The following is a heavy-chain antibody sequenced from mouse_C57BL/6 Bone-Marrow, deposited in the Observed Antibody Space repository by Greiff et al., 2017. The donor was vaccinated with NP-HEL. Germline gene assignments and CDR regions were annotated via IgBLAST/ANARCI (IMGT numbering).Heavy chain of an antibody. D-gene: IGHD3-2*02. Sequence: SGAELVRPGTSVKMSCKASGYTFTNYWIGWAKQRPGHCLEWIGDIYPGGGYTNYHEKFKGKATLTADKSSSTAYMQCSSLTAEDAAIYYCARTAQATSYFDYWGQGTTLTVSS. CDR3: ARTAQATSYFDY. CDR1: GYTFTNYW. V-gene: IGHV1-63*01. J-gene: IGHJ2*01. CDR2: IYPGGGYT.